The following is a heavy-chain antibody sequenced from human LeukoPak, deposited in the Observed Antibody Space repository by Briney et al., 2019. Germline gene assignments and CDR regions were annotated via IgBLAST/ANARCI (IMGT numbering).Heavy chain of an antibody. CDR3: ARGRGSYCSGGSCYSGYFDY. CDR2: ICTAGDT. CDR1: GFTFSSYD. V-gene: IGHV3-13*01. D-gene: IGHD2-15*01. Sequence: GGSLRLSCAASGFTFSSYDMHWVRQAPGKGLEWVSAICTAGDTYYPGSVKGRFTISRENAKNSLYLQMNSLRAGDTAVYYCARGRGSYCSGGSCYSGYFDYWGQGTLVTVSS. J-gene: IGHJ4*02.